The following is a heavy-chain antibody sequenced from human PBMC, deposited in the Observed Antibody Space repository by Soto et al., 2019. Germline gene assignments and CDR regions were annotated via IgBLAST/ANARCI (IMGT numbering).Heavy chain of an antibody. CDR1: GFTVSDAW. D-gene: IGHD1-26*01. J-gene: IGHJ4*02. Sequence: EVQLVESGGGLAEPGGSLRLSCAGSGFTVSDAWMAWVRQAPGKGLEWVGRIKARNAGSTTDYATSVTGRFTISTDDSETTLYLQMNSLKTEDTSVYYCATEGGYSGSNFYGAYWGQGILVTVSS. V-gene: IGHV3-15*01. CDR3: ATEGGYSGSNFYGAY. CDR2: IKARNAGSTT.